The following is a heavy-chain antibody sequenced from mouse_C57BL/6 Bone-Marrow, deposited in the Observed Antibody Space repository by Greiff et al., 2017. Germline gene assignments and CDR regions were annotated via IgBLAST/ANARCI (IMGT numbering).Heavy chain of an antibody. Sequence: VQLQQSGTVLARPGASVKMSCKTSGYTFTSYWMHWVKQRPGQGLEWIGAIYPGNSDTSYNQKFKGKAKLTAVTSASTAYMELSSLTNEDSAVYYCTSCTVVPYWYFDVWGTGTTVTVYS. J-gene: IGHJ1*03. V-gene: IGHV1-5*01. CDR3: TSCTVVPYWYFDV. D-gene: IGHD1-1*01. CDR2: IYPGNSDT. CDR1: GYTFTSYW.